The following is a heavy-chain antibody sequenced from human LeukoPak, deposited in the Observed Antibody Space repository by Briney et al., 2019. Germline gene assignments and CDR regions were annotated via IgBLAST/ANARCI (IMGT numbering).Heavy chain of an antibody. D-gene: IGHD6-13*01. V-gene: IGHV3-30*02. CDR3: AKDRPWYSSSWYRDFDY. CDR2: IRYDGSNK. CDR1: EFTLSIYW. Sequence: GGSLRLSCAASEFTLSIYWMSWVRQAPGKGLEWVAFIRYDGSNKYYADSVKGRFTISRDNSKNTLYLQMNSLRAEDTAVYYCAKDRPWYSSSWYRDFDYWGQGTLVTVSS. J-gene: IGHJ4*02.